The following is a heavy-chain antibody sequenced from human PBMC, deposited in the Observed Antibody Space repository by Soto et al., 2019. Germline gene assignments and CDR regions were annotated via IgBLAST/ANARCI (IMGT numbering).Heavy chain of an antibody. D-gene: IGHD3-10*01. J-gene: IGHJ4*02. CDR2: IRSKAYGGTT. V-gene: IGHV3-49*03. Sequence: PGGSLRLSCTGSGFIFSDYAMSWFRQTPGQGLEWVGFIRSKAYGGTTEDAASVKGRLTISRDDSKSIAYLQMSSLKSEDTAVYYCGPWGDYGAGTYISWGQGTLVTVSS. CDR3: GPWGDYGAGTYIS. CDR1: GFIFSDYA.